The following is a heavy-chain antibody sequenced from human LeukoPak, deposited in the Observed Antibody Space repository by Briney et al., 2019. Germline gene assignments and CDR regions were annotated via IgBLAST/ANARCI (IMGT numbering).Heavy chain of an antibody. CDR3: ARDHGGYYGMDV. CDR2: ISVYHGRT. V-gene: IGHV1-18*04. CDR1: GYTFTSYD. J-gene: IGHJ6*02. Sequence: ASVKVSCKASGYTFTSYDISWVRQAPGQGLGWMGWISVYHGRTKYAQKFQDRVTMTSDTSTSTAYMELRSLRSDDTAVYYCARDHGGYYGMDVWGQGTTVTVSS.